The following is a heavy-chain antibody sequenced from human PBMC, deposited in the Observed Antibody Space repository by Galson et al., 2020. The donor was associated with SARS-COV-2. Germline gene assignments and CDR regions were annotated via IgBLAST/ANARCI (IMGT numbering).Heavy chain of an antibody. J-gene: IGHJ4*02. V-gene: IGHV4-39*07. Sequence: SETLSLTCTVSGGSISSSSYYWGWIRQPPGKGLEWIGSIYYSGSTYYNPSLKSRVTISVDTSKNQFSLKLSSVTAADTAVYYCARDPRVDCSSTSCYYEWGQGTLVTVSS. CDR2: IYYSGST. CDR3: ARDPRVDCSSTSCYYE. CDR1: GGSISSSSYY. D-gene: IGHD2-2*01.